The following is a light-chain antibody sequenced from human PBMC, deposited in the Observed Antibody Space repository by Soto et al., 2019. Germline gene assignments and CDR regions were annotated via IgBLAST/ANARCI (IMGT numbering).Light chain of an antibody. V-gene: IGKV1-39*01. Sequence: DIQMTQSPSSLSASVGDRVTITCRASQTINSNLKWYQQKPGKDPKLLIYGASILSSLVQSSFSGSGSGTDFTLTISSLQPEEFATYYCQQTYSTPDTFGQGTKLEIK. J-gene: IGKJ2*01. CDR2: GAS. CDR1: QTINSN. CDR3: QQTYSTPDT.